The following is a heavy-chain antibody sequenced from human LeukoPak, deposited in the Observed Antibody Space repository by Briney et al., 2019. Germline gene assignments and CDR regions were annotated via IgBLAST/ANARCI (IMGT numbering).Heavy chain of an antibody. CDR3: ARFPSSGISDWFDP. CDR1: GGSISSSSYY. CDR2: IYYSGGT. Sequence: SETLSLTCTVSGGSISSSSYYWGWIRQPPGKGLEWIGSIYYSGGTYYNPSLKSRVTISVDTSKNQFSLKLSSVTAADTAVYYCARFPSSGISDWFDPWGQGTLVTVSS. D-gene: IGHD6-25*01. J-gene: IGHJ5*02. V-gene: IGHV4-39*01.